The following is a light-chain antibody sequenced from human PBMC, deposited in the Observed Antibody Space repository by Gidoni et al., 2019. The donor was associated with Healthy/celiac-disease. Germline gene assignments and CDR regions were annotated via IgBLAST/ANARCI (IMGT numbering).Light chain of an antibody. CDR1: KSVLYSSNNKNY. J-gene: IGKJ4*01. Sequence: IVLTPSPASLPLSLGERATINCKSSKSVLYSSNNKNYLAWYQQKPGQPPKLLIYWASTRESGVPDRFSGSGSGTDFTLTISSLQAEDVAVYYCQQYYSTPLTFGGGTKVEIK. CDR2: WAS. V-gene: IGKV4-1*01. CDR3: QQYYSTPLT.